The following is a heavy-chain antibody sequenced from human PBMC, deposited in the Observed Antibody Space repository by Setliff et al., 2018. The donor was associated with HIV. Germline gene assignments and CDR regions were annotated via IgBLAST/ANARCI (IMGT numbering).Heavy chain of an antibody. V-gene: IGHV3-48*01. CDR2: ISSSSSII. CDR3: AGAGPLDNYDWYHFAF. J-gene: IGHJ4*02. D-gene: IGHD5-12*01. Sequence: GGSLRLSCAASGFTFSSYSMSWVRQSPGKGLEWVSYISSSSSIIYYADSVKGRFTISRDNARNSLYLQMNSLRAEDTAVYYCAGAGPLDNYDWYHFAFGGQGTLVTVSS. CDR1: GFTFSSYS.